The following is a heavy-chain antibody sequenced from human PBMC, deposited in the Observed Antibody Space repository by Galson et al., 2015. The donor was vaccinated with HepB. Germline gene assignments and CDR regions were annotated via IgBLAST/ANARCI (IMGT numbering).Heavy chain of an antibody. CDR2: IDPSDSYT. D-gene: IGHD3-10*01. Sequence: QSGAEVKKPGESLRISCKGSGYTFTAFWITWVRQIPGKGLEWMGRIDPSDSYTDYSPSFRGHVTTSTDKSITTAYLQWSSLRASDTAIYYCVSRHYYFASGTGYNVSDYGGQGTLVTVSS. CDR3: VSRHYYFASGTGYNVSDY. V-gene: IGHV5-10-1*01. J-gene: IGHJ4*02. CDR1: GYTFTAFW.